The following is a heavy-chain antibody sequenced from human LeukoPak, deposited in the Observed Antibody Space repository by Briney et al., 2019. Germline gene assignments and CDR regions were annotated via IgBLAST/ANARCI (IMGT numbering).Heavy chain of an antibody. J-gene: IGHJ6*03. CDR3: ARQLERRYYYYMDV. D-gene: IGHD1-1*01. V-gene: IGHV1-69*13. Sequence: GASAKVSCKASGGTFSSYAISWVRQAPGQGLEWMGGIIPIFGTANYAQKFQGRVTITADESTSTAYMELSSLRSEDTAVYYCARQLERRYYYYMDVWGKGTTVTVSS. CDR2: IIPIFGTA. CDR1: GGTFSSYA.